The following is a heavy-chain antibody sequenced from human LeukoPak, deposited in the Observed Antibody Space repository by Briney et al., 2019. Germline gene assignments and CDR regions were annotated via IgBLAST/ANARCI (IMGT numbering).Heavy chain of an antibody. V-gene: IGHV3-23*01. CDR2: ISGSGGST. D-gene: IGHD3-22*01. Sequence: PGGSLRLSCAASGFTFSSYAMSWVRQAPGKGLEWVSAISGSGGSTYYADSVKGRFTISRDNSKNTLYLQMNSLRAEDTAVYYCAKRSLADSSGYYALDYWGQGTLVTVFS. CDR3: AKRSLADSSGYYALDY. CDR1: GFTFSSYA. J-gene: IGHJ4*02.